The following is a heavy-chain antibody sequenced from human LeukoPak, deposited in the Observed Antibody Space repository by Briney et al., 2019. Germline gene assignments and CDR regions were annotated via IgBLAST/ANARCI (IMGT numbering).Heavy chain of an antibody. D-gene: IGHD6-13*01. J-gene: IGHJ6*03. V-gene: IGHV3-15*01. CDR1: GFTFSSHA. Sequence: GGSLRLSCAASGFTFSSHAMSWVRQAPGKGLEWVGRIKSKTDGGTTDYAAPVKGRFTISRDDSRDTLFLQMNRLKTEDTALYDCTTYSSRGQDYYYYYMDVWGKGNTVTVSS. CDR2: IKSKTDGGTT. CDR3: TTYSSRGQDYYYYYMDV.